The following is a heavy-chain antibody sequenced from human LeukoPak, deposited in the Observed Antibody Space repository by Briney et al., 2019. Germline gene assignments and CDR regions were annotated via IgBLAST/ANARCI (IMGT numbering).Heavy chain of an antibody. D-gene: IGHD2-2*01. V-gene: IGHV3-30*02. CDR3: AKDTDLGYCSTTSCYVGAFDI. Sequence: GGSLRLSCAASGFTFSTYGMHWVRQAPGKGLDWVAFIRSDGSNTYYADSVKGRFTISRDDSKNTSYLQMNSLRAEDTALYYCAKDTDLGYCSTTSCYVGAFDIWGQGTMVTVSS. J-gene: IGHJ3*02. CDR2: IRSDGSNT. CDR1: GFTFSTYG.